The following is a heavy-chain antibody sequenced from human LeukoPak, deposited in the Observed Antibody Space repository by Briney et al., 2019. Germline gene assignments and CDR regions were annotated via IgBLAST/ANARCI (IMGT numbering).Heavy chain of an antibody. J-gene: IGHJ4*02. D-gene: IGHD1-26*01. CDR2: IYTSGST. Sequence: SETLSLTCTVSGGSISSYYWSWIRQPAGKGLEWIGRIYTSGSTNYNASLKSRVSMSVDTPKNQFPLKLSSVTAADTAVFYCARENSGSYREFDYWGQGTLVTVSS. CDR1: GGSISSYY. V-gene: IGHV4-4*07. CDR3: ARENSGSYREFDY.